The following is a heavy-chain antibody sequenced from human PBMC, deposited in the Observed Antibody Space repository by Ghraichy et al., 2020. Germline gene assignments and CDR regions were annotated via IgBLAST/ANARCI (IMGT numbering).Heavy chain of an antibody. D-gene: IGHD3-10*01. J-gene: IGHJ5*02. CDR1: GYTFTSHT. CDR3: ARGTLDP. CDR2: INPGNGDT. V-gene: IGHV1-3*01. Sequence: ASVKVSCQASGYTFTSHTIHWVRQAPGQRLEWIGWINPGNGDTKFSQKFQGRVTITRDTSASTAYMELSSQRSEDTALYYCARGTLDPWGQGPLVTVSS.